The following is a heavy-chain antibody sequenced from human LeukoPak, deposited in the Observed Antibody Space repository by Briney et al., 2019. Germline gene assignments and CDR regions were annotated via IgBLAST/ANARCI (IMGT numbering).Heavy chain of an antibody. D-gene: IGHD5-24*01. CDR1: GYSFANYW. CDR2: IFPGDSDT. CDR3: ARRALEDGPYYYYYMDV. Sequence: GESLKISCKTFGYSFANYWIGWVRQMPGKGLEWMGIIFPGDSDTRYSPSFQGQVTISADKSISTAYLQWSSLKASDTAMYYCARRALEDGPYYYYYMDVWGKGTTVTVSS. V-gene: IGHV5-51*01. J-gene: IGHJ6*03.